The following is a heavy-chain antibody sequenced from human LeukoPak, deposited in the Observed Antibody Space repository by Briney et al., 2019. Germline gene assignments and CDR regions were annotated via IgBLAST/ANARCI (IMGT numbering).Heavy chain of an antibody. CDR2: IYTSGST. CDR3: ARAPVVAAPEGADY. J-gene: IGHJ4*02. V-gene: IGHV4-61*02. CDR1: GGSISSGSYY. D-gene: IGHD2-2*01. Sequence: SETLSLTCTVSGGSISSGSYYWSWIRQPAGKGLEWIGRIYTSGSTNYNPSLKSRVTISVDTSKNQFSLKLSSVTAADTAVYYCARAPVVAAPEGADYWGQGTLVTVSS.